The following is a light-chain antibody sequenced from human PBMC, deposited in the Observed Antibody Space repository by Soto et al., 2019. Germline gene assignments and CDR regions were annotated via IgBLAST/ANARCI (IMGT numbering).Light chain of an antibody. J-gene: IGLJ1*01. CDR3: CSYAGSSPYV. CDR2: EGS. Sequence: HSDLTPAASGSGSPGQSITISCTGTSSDVGRYNLVSWYQQHPGKAHKLMIYEGSKRPSGVSNRFSGSKSGNTASLTISGLQAEDEADYYCCSYAGSSPYVFGTGTKVTVL. V-gene: IGLV2-23*01. CDR1: SSDVGRYNL.